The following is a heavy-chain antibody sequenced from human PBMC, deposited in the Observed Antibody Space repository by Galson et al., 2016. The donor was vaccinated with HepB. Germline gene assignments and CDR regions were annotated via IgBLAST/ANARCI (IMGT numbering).Heavy chain of an antibody. CDR1: GLTVSSNY. V-gene: IGHV3-53*01. D-gene: IGHD2-15*01. J-gene: IGHJ5*02. Sequence: SLRLSCAASGLTVSSNYMSWVRQAPGKGLEWVSVIYSGGGTYYADSVQGRFTISRDNSKNTVFLEMNSLRAKDTAVYYCGTESYLKGHSIVVAAPAQTWGRGTLVTVSS. CDR3: GTESYLKGHSIVVAAPAQT. CDR2: IYSGGGT.